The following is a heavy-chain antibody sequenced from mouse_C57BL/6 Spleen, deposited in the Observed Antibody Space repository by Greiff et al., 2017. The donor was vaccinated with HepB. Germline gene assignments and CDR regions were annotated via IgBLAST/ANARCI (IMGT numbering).Heavy chain of an antibody. V-gene: IGHV1-15*01. CDR2: IDPETGGT. Sequence: VQLQQSGAELVKPGASVKLSCKASGYTFTDYEMHWVKQTPVHGLEWIGAIDPETGGTAYNQKFKGKAILTADKSSSTAYMELRNLTSEDSAVFYGTKVLPYFDYWGQGTTLTVSS. J-gene: IGHJ2*01. D-gene: IGHD1-1*01. CDR1: GYTFTDYE. CDR3: TKVLPYFDY.